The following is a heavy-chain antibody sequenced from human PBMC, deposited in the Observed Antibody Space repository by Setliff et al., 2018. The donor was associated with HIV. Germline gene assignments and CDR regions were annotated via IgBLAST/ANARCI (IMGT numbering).Heavy chain of an antibody. D-gene: IGHD2-21*01. Sequence: LSLSCAMSGFTFSDCNIYWVRQSPAKGLEWVALIWIDGNRKEYADSLQGRFTISRDDSKNSVYLQMNTLGAEDTAVYYCARGQFRLRPDSLDLWGQGTLVTVSS. CDR1: GFTFSDCN. CDR2: IWIDGNRK. CDR3: ARGQFRLRPDSLDL. V-gene: IGHV3-33*01. J-gene: IGHJ4*03.